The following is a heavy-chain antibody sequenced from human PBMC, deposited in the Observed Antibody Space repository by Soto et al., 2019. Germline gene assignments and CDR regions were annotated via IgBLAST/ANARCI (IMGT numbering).Heavy chain of an antibody. CDR1: DGSISSYY. J-gene: IGHJ4*02. Sequence: PSETLSLTCTVSDGSISSYYWSWIRQPPGKGLEWIGYIYYSGSTNYNPSLKSRVTISVDTSKNQFSLKLSSVTAADTAVYYCARLGYCSGGSCFGYWGQGTLVTVSS. V-gene: IGHV4-59*01. D-gene: IGHD2-15*01. CDR2: IYYSGST. CDR3: ARLGYCSGGSCFGY.